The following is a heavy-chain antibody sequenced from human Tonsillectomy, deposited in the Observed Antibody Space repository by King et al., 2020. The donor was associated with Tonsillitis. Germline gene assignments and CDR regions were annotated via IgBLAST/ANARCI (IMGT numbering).Heavy chain of an antibody. CDR3: AKEVGVFLEWLSPYYYYGMDV. CDR1: GFTFSSYG. D-gene: IGHD3-3*01. J-gene: IGHJ6*02. CDR2: ISYAGSNK. Sequence: VQLVESGGGVVQPGRSLRLSCAASGFTFSSYGMHCVRQAPGKGLERVAVISYAGSNKYYADSVKGRFTISRDNSKNTLYLQMNSLRAEDTAVYYCAKEVGVFLEWLSPYYYYGMDVWGQGTTVTVSS. V-gene: IGHV3-30*18.